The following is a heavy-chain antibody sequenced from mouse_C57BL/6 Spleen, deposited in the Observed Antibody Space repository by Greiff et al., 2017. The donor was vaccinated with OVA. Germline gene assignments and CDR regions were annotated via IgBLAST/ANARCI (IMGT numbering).Heavy chain of an antibody. CDR1: GFTFSDYG. CDR3: AGYQGWFAY. Sequence: DVHLVESGGGLVKPGGSLKLSCAASGFTFSDYGMHWVRQAPEKGLEWVAYISSGSSTIYYADTVKGRFTISRDNAKNTLFLQMTSLRSEDTAMYYCAGYQGWFAYWGQGTLVTVSA. D-gene: IGHD5-1-1*01. J-gene: IGHJ3*01. V-gene: IGHV5-17*01. CDR2: ISSGSSTI.